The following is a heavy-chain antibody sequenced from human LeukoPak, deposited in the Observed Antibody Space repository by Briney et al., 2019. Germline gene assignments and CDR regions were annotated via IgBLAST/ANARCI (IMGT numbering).Heavy chain of an antibody. J-gene: IGHJ4*02. V-gene: IGHV3-53*01. D-gene: IGHD6-13*01. CDR3: ARDVGSSSHHEDY. Sequence: GGSLRLSCAASGFTVSSNYMSWVRQAPGKGLEWVSVIYSGGSTYYADSVKGRFTISRDNSKNTLYLQMNSLRAEDTAVYYCARDVGSSSHHEDYWGQGTLVTVSS. CDR1: GFTVSSNY. CDR2: IYSGGST.